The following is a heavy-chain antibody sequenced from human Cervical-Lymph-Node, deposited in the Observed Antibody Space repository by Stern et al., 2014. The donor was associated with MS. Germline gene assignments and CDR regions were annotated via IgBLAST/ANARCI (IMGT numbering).Heavy chain of an antibody. D-gene: IGHD5-18*01. V-gene: IGHV3-23*04. CDR2: ISVTGNSA. CDR1: GFTFSSYA. Sequence: VQLVQSGGGLTQPGGSLRLSCAASGFTFSSYAMSWVRQAPGKGLEWVSSISVTGNSAHSADSVKGRFTISRDNSKNTLYLQMNSLRTDDTAVYFCASNPVNTYGFVYRYFDSWGQGTLVTVSS. CDR3: ASNPVNTYGFVYRYFDS. J-gene: IGHJ4*02.